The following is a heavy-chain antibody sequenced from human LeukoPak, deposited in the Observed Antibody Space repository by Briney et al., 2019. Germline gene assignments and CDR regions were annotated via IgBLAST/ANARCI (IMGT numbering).Heavy chain of an antibody. Sequence: PGGSLRLSCAASGFTFSSYEMNWVRQAPGKGLEWVSYISSSGSTIYYADSVKGRFTISRDNAKNSLYLQMNSLRAEDTAVYYCARAPEYSGSYHPDDAFDIWGQGTMVTVSS. D-gene: IGHD1-26*01. CDR3: ARAPEYSGSYHPDDAFDI. CDR2: ISSSGSTI. V-gene: IGHV3-48*03. J-gene: IGHJ3*02. CDR1: GFTFSSYE.